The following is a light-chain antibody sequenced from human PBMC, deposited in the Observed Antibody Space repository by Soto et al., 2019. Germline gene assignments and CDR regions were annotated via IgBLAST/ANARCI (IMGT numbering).Light chain of an antibody. CDR1: QSISSW. CDR2: DAS. V-gene: IGKV1-5*01. CDR3: QQYNSYLWT. J-gene: IGKJ1*01. Sequence: DIQMTQSPSTLSASVGDRVTITCRASQSISSWFAWYQQKPGKAPKLLIYDASSLESGVTSRFSGSGSGTEFTLTISSLQPDDFATYYCQQYNSYLWTFGQGTKVEIK.